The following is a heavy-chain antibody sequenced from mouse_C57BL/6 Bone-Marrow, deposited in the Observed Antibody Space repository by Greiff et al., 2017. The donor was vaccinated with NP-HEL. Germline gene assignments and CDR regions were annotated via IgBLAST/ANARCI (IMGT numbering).Heavy chain of an antibody. CDR1: GYTFTSYG. CDR2: IYPRSGNT. D-gene: IGHD1-1*01. V-gene: IGHV1-81*01. CDR3: ARSPVITTVVATDY. J-gene: IGHJ2*01. Sequence: QVQLQHSGAELARPGASVKLSCKASGYTFTSYGISWVKQRTGQGLEWIGEIYPRSGNTYYNEKFKGKATLTADKSSSTAYMELRSLTSEDSAVYFCARSPVITTVVATDYWGQGTTLTVSS.